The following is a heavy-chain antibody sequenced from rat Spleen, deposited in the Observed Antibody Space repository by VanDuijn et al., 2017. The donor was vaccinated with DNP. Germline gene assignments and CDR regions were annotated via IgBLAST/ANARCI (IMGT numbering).Heavy chain of an antibody. CDR3: ARNDTTVAHFYTMDA. CDR2: INTDGTRT. D-gene: IGHD1-6*01. CDR1: GFTFSSYW. V-gene: IGHV5-58*01. J-gene: IGHJ4*01. Sequence: EVKLVESGGGLVQPGRSLKLSCVASGFTFSSYWMYWVRQTPGKRLEWVASINTDGTRTYYRDSVKGRFTISRDNAENTLFLQMDSLKSEDTATYYSARNDTTVAHFYTMDAWGQGTSVTVSS.